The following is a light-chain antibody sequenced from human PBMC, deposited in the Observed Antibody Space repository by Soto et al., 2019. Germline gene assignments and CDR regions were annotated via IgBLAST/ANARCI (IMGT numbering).Light chain of an antibody. J-gene: IGLJ1*01. Sequence: QSALTQPAPVSGSPGQSITISCTGTSSDIGHYDYVSWYQQHPGKAPKLMIYHVTYRPSGVSNRYSGSKSGNSASLTISGLQADDEADYYCCSLTTSHTYVFGSGTKVTVL. V-gene: IGLV2-14*03. CDR2: HVT. CDR1: SSDIGHYDY. CDR3: CSLTTSHTYV.